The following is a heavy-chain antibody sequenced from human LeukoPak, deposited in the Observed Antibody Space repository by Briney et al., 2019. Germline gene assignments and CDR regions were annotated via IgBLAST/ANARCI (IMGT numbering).Heavy chain of an antibody. CDR1: GFTLDDYA. CDR3: AKDKSGSYFSAFDI. V-gene: IGHV3-9*01. CDR2: ISWNSGSI. Sequence: PGRSLRLSCAASGFTLDDYAMHWVRQAPEKGLEWVSGISWNSGSIGYADSVKGRFTISRDNAKNSLYLQMNSLRAEDTALYYCAKDKSGSYFSAFDIWGQGTMVTVSS. J-gene: IGHJ3*02. D-gene: IGHD1-26*01.